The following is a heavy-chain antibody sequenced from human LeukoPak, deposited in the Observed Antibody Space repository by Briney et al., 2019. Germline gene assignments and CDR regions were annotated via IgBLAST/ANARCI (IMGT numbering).Heavy chain of an antibody. CDR3: ARRTALEQYFDY. CDR2: ITGSGSNT. V-gene: IGHV3-23*01. D-gene: IGHD1/OR15-1a*01. Sequence: QSGGSLRLSCAASGFTFSSYNMNWVRQAPGKGLEWVSAITGSGSNTYYADSVKGRFTISRDNSKNTLYLQMNSMRADDTAVYYCARRTALEQYFDYWGQGTLVTVSS. CDR1: GFTFSSYN. J-gene: IGHJ4*02.